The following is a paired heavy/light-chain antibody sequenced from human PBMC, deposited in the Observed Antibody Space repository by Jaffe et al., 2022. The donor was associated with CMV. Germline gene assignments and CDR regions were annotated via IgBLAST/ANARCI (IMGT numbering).Light chain of an antibody. CDR2: LAS. J-gene: IGKJ2*01. CDR1: ESVGNN. Sequence: EILVTQSPATLSVSPGERATLSCRASESVGNNLAWYQQRPGQAPRLLIHLASTRATGVPDRFSGSGSGTEFTLTISSLQSEDFAVYYCQQYDEWPPGTFGQGTKVEIK. CDR3: QQYDEWPPGT. V-gene: IGKV3-15*01.
Heavy chain of an antibody. J-gene: IGHJ3*02. CDR2: ISSASSAI. Sequence: EVQLVESGGGLVQPGGSLRLSCAASGFSFSTNSMNWIRQAPGRGLEWISYISSASSAIYYTDSVKGRFTVSRDNAKKSLYLQMNSLRDEDTAVYYCASGVSVFDMWGQGTVVTVSS. CDR3: ASGVSVFDM. D-gene: IGHD2-8*01. CDR1: GFSFSTNS. V-gene: IGHV3-48*02.